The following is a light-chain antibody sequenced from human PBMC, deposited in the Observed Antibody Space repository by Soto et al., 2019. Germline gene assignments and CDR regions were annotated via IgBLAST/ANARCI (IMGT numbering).Light chain of an antibody. CDR3: QQSYTTPLT. CDR2: TTS. J-gene: IGKJ4*01. CDR1: QSISNY. V-gene: IGKV1-39*01. Sequence: DIQMTQSPSSLSASVGDRVTITCRASQSISNYLNWYQQKAGKPPNLLIYTTSTLQSGVPSRFSGSGSGTDFTLTISSLQPEDFATYYCQQSYTTPLTFGGGTKVEVK.